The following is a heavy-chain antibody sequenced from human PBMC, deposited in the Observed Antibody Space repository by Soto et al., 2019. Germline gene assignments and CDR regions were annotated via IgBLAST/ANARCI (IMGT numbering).Heavy chain of an antibody. D-gene: IGHD1-26*01. Sequence: QVQLQESGPGLVKPSETLSLTCTVSGGSVSSGSYYWSWIRQPPGKGLEWIGYIYYSGSTNYNPSLKSRVTISVDTSKNQFSLKLSSVTAADTAVYYCARERRELLPWYFDLWGRGTLVTVSS. CDR2: IYYSGST. J-gene: IGHJ2*01. CDR3: ARERRELLPWYFDL. CDR1: GGSVSSGSYY. V-gene: IGHV4-61*01.